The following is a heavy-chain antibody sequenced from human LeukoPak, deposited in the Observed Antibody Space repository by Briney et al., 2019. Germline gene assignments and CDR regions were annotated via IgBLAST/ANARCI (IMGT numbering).Heavy chain of an antibody. CDR3: AKRYSGSPFYYMDV. D-gene: IGHD3-10*01. J-gene: IGHJ6*03. Sequence: GESLKISCEASGFTFSTYGMSWVRQGPGKGLEWVSAVSGGGLTTYYADSMKGRFTISRDNSKNTVYLQLNNLRAEDTAVYYCAKRYSGSPFYYMDVWGKGTTVTVAS. CDR1: GFTFSTYG. V-gene: IGHV3-23*01. CDR2: VSGGGLTT.